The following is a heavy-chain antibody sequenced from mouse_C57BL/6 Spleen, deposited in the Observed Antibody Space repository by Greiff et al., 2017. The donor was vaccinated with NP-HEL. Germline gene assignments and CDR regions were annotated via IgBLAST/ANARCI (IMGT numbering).Heavy chain of an antibody. CDR2: IWSGGST. J-gene: IGHJ3*01. CDR3: ARNWDYSNSFAY. CDR1: GFSLTSYG. D-gene: IGHD2-5*01. Sequence: VQLQQSGPGLVQPSQSLSITCTVSGFSLTSYGIHWVRQSPGKGLEWLGVIWSGGSTDYNAAFISRLSISKDNSKSQVFIKMNSLQADDTAIYYCARNWDYSNSFAYWGQGTLVTVSA. V-gene: IGHV2-2*01.